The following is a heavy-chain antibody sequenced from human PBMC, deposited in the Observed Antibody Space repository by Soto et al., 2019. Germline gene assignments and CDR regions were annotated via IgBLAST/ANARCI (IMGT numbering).Heavy chain of an antibody. CDR2: IYHSGST. CDR1: GYSINSGYY. D-gene: IGHD1-26*01. V-gene: IGHV4-38-2*01. CDR3: ARGSGSYLYYYYGMDV. Sequence: PSETLSLTCAVSGYSINSGYYWGWIRQPPGKGLEWIGSIYHSGSTYYNPSLKSRVTISVDTSKNQFSLKLSPVTAADTAVYYCARGSGSYLYYYYGMDVWGQGTTVTVSS. J-gene: IGHJ6*02.